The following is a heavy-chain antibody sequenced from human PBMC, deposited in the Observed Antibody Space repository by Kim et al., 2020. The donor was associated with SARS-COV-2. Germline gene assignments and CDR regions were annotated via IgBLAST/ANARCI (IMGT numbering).Heavy chain of an antibody. J-gene: IGHJ4*02. D-gene: IGHD6-19*01. V-gene: IGHV3-74*01. Sequence: DSVKGRFTIYRDNDKNTMNLQMNSLAAEDKAVYYCARRQFTSGWYYFDYWGQGTLVTVSS. CDR3: ARRQFTSGWYYFDY.